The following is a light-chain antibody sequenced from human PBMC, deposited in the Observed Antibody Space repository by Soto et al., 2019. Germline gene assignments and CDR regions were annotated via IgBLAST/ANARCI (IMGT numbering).Light chain of an antibody. V-gene: IGLV2-14*01. CDR3: SSYTSSSTLV. CDR2: DVN. CDR1: SSDVGGYNY. Sequence: QSALTQPASVSGSPGQSISISCTGTSSDVGGYNYVSWYQQHPGKAPKLMIYDVNNRPSGVSDRFSGSKSGNTASLTISGXQAEDEADYYCSSYTSSSTLVFGTGTKLTVL. J-gene: IGLJ1*01.